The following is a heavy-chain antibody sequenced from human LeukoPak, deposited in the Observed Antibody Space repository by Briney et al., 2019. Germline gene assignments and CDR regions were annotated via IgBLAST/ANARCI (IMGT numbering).Heavy chain of an antibody. Sequence: SETLSLTCTVSGGSISSGDYYWRWIRQPQGKGLEWIGYIYYSGSTYYNPSLKSRFTISVDTSKNQFSLTLSSVTAADTAVYYCARALTLGDDAFDIWGQGTMVTVSS. J-gene: IGHJ3*02. D-gene: IGHD3-10*01. CDR1: GGSISSGDYY. CDR2: IYYSGST. V-gene: IGHV4-30-4*08. CDR3: ARALTLGDDAFDI.